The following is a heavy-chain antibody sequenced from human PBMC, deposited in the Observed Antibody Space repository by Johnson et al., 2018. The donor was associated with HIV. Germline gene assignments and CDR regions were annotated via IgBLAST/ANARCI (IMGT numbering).Heavy chain of an antibody. CDR2: ISYDGSNK. D-gene: IGHD5-18*01. Sequence: VQLVESGGDVVQPGRSLRLSCAASGFTFSSYGMHWVRQAPGKGLDWVADISYDGSNKYYADSLMGRFTISRDNSKNSLYLQMNSLRPEDTAVYYCARGLIIQLWLQAAFDIWGQGTMVTVSP. J-gene: IGHJ3*02. V-gene: IGHV3-30*03. CDR1: GFTFSSYG. CDR3: ARGLIIQLWLQAAFDI.